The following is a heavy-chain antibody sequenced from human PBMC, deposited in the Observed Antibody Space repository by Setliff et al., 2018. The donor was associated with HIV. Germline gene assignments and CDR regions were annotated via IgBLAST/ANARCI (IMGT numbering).Heavy chain of an antibody. CDR2: IKSISDGATT. CDR3: IRGPDYPYYFDY. D-gene: IGHD4-17*01. Sequence: GGSLRLSCAASGFTFSNAWMSWVRQAPGKGLEWIGRIKSISDGATTDYAAPVEGRFAISRDDSKSTAYLQMNSLKIEDTAVYYCIRGPDYPYYFDYWGQGTQVTVSS. J-gene: IGHJ4*02. V-gene: IGHV3-15*01. CDR1: GFTFSNAW.